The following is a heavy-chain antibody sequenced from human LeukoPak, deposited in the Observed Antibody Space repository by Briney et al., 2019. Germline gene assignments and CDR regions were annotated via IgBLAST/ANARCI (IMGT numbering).Heavy chain of an antibody. V-gene: IGHV4-39*01. CDR1: GGSISSSSYY. Sequence: SETLSLTCTVSGGSISSSSYYWGWIRQPPGKGLEWIGSIYFSGSTYYRPSLKSRVTLSIDTSKNQFSLRLSPVTAADTAVYYCARHRRVTNWYVDFWGQGTLVTVSS. D-gene: IGHD1-1*01. J-gene: IGHJ4*02. CDR2: IYFSGST. CDR3: ARHRRVTNWYVDF.